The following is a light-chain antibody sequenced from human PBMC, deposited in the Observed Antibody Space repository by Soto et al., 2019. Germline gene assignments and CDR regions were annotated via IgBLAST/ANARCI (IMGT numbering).Light chain of an antibody. Sequence: DIQMTQSPSSLSASVGDRVTITCRASPSVNTYLNWYQQKPGKAPQPLIYGASTLHRGVPSRFSGSGSGTDFTLTITGLQSEDFPTDYCQQSFLSSWTFGQGTKVESK. J-gene: IGKJ1*01. V-gene: IGKV1-39*01. CDR2: GAS. CDR3: QQSFLSSWT. CDR1: PSVNTY.